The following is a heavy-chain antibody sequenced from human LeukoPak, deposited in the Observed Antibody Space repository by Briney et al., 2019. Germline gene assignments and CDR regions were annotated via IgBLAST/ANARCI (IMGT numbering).Heavy chain of an antibody. CDR3: ARDKYSSIAVAGTAVDY. V-gene: IGHV1-2*02. CDR1: GYTFTGYY. Sequence: ASVKVSCKASGYTFTGYYMHWVRQAPGRGLEWMGWINPNSGGTNYAQKFQGRVTMTRDTSISTAYMELSRLRSDDTAVYYCARDKYSSIAVAGTAVDYWGQGTLVTVSS. CDR2: INPNSGGT. J-gene: IGHJ4*02. D-gene: IGHD6-19*01.